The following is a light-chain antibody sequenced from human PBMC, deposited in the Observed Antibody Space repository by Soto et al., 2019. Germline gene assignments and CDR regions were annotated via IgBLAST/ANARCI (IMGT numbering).Light chain of an antibody. CDR3: QSYDSSLSGWL. CDR2: GNT. J-gene: IGLJ2*01. CDR1: SSNIGAGYD. Sequence: QAVVTQPPSVSGAPGQRVTISCTGSSSNIGAGYDVHWYQQLPGTAPKLLVHGNTDRPSGVPDRFSGSKSGTSASLAITGLQAEDEADYYCQSYDSSLSGWLFGGGTKVTVL. V-gene: IGLV1-40*01.